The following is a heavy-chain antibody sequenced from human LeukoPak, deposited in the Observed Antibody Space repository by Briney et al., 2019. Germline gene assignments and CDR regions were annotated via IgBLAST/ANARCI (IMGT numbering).Heavy chain of an antibody. CDR3: AKEFSSSVDY. Sequence: GGSLRLSCAASGLTFSSYGMHWVRQAPGKGLEWVAFIRYDGSNKYYADSVKGRFTISRDNSKNTLYLQMNSLRAEDTAVYYCAKEFSSSVDYWGQGTLVTVSS. V-gene: IGHV3-30*02. J-gene: IGHJ4*02. CDR1: GLTFSSYG. CDR2: IRYDGSNK. D-gene: IGHD6-6*01.